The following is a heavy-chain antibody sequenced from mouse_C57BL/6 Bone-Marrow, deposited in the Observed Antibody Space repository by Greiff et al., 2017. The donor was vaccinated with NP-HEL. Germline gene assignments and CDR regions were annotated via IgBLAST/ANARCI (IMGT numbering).Heavy chain of an antibody. CDR2: ISYDGSN. CDR3: ARAPPITTVVAPYWYFDV. V-gene: IGHV3-6*01. J-gene: IGHJ1*03. Sequence: DVKLQESGPGLVKPSQSLSLTCSVTGYSITSGYYWNWIRQFPGNKLEWMGYISYDGSNNYNPSLKNRISITRDTSKNQFFLKLNSVTTEDTATYYCARAPPITTVVAPYWYFDVWGTGTTVTVSS. D-gene: IGHD1-1*01. CDR1: GYSITSGYY.